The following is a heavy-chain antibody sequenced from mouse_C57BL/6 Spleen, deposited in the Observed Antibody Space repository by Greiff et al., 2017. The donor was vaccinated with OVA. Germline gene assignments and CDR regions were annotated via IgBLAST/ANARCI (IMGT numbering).Heavy chain of an antibody. J-gene: IGHJ4*01. Sequence: EVKLMESGGGLVKPGGSLKLSCAASGFTFSSYAMSWVRQTPEKRLEWVATICDGGRYTYYPDHVKGRFTISRDNAKNNLYRQMSHLKSEDTAMYYCARVAKDAMDYWGQGTSVTVSS. CDR3: ARVAKDAMDY. V-gene: IGHV5-4*03. CDR2: ICDGGRYT. D-gene: IGHD1-1*01. CDR1: GFTFSSYA.